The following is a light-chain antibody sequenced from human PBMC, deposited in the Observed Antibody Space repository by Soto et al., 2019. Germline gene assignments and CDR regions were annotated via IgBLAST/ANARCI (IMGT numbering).Light chain of an antibody. CDR3: QKYNSAHRT. CDR2: AAS. V-gene: IGKV1-27*01. J-gene: IGKJ3*01. Sequence: DIQMTQSPSSLSASVGDRVTITCRASQGISNYLAWYQQKPGKVPKLLIYAASTLQSGVPSRFSGSGSGTDFTLNISSLQPEDVATYYRQKYNSAHRTFGPGTKVDIK. CDR1: QGISNY.